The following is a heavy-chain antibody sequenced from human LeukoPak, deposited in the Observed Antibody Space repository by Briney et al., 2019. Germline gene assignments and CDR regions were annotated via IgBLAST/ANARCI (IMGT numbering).Heavy chain of an antibody. CDR3: ARAAVYDFWSGYSVGPFDY. CDR1: GGSISSYY. D-gene: IGHD3-3*01. V-gene: IGHV4-59*12. J-gene: IGHJ4*02. CDR2: IYYSGST. Sequence: SETLSPTCTVSGGSISSYYWSWIRQPPGKGLEWIGYIYYSGSTNYNPSLKSRVTISVDTSKNQFSLKLSSVTAADTAVYYCARAAVYDFWSGYSVGPFDYWGQGTLVTVSS.